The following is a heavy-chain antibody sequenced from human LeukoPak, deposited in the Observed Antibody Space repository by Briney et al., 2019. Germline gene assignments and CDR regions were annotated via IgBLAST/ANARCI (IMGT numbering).Heavy chain of an antibody. J-gene: IGHJ5*02. D-gene: IGHD6-13*01. CDR3: ARDGAYSSSSYNWFDP. V-gene: IGHV4-59*11. CDR2: IYYSGST. CDR1: GGSISSHY. Sequence: SETLSLTCTVSGGSISSHYWSWIRQPPGKGLEWIGYIYYSGSTNYNPSLKSRVTISVDTSKNQFSLKLSSVTAADTAVYYCARDGAYSSSSYNWFDPWGQGTLVTVSS.